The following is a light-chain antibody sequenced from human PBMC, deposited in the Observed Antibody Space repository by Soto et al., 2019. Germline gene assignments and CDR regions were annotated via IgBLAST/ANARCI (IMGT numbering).Light chain of an antibody. Sequence: QSVLTQPPSASGTPGQRVTISCSGSFSNIGSHTVNWYQQLPGTAPKLLIYTGNQRPSGVPDRFSDSKSGTSASLAISGLQSEDEADYYCAAWDDGLKTWVFGGGTKVTVL. CDR2: TGN. J-gene: IGLJ3*02. V-gene: IGLV1-44*01. CDR1: FSNIGSHT. CDR3: AAWDDGLKTWV.